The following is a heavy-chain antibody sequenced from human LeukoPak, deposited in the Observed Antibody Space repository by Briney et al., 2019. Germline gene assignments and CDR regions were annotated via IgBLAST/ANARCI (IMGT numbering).Heavy chain of an antibody. Sequence: SETLSLTCAVYGGSFSGYYWSWIRQPPGKGLEWIGEINHSGSTNYNPSLKSRVTISVDTSKNQFSLKLSSVTAADTAVYYCARSPDLRDTMIVVAITQTYYFDYWGQGTLVTVSS. CDR1: GGSFSGYY. CDR3: ARSPDLRDTMIVVAITQTYYFDY. CDR2: INHSGST. J-gene: IGHJ4*02. V-gene: IGHV4-34*01. D-gene: IGHD3-22*01.